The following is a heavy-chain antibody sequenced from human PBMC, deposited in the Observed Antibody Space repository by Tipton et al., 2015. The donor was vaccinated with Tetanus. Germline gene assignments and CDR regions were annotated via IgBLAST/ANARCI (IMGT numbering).Heavy chain of an antibody. J-gene: IGHJ5*02. CDR1: GFSLTTYA. V-gene: IGHV7-4-1*02. D-gene: IGHD3-3*01. CDR3: ARHWWGYDVLSGYNWFDP. Sequence: QLVQSGAEVKMPGASVKVSCKASGFSLTTYAINWVRQAPGQGLEWMGWINTNTGNPTYAQGFTRRFVFSLDTSVSTAYLQISTLKADDTAVYYCARHWWGYDVLSGYNWFDPWGQGTLVTVSA. CDR2: INTNTGNP.